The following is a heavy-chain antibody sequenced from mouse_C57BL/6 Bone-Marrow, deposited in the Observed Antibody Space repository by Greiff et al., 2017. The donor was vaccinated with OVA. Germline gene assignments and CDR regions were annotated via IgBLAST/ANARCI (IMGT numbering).Heavy chain of an antibody. CDR3: ARKLRRGYWYFDV. Sequence: DVKLVESEGGLVQPGSSMKLSCTASGFTFSDYYMAWVRQVPEKGLEWVANINYDGSSTYYLDSLKSRFIISRDNAKNILYLQMSSLKSEDTATYYCARKLRRGYWYFDVWGTGTTVTVSS. CDR2: INYDGSST. D-gene: IGHD1-1*01. V-gene: IGHV5-16*01. J-gene: IGHJ1*03. CDR1: GFTFSDYY.